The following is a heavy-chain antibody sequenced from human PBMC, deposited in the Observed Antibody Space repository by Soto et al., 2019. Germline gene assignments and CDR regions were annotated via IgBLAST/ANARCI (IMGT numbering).Heavy chain of an antibody. V-gene: IGHV1-2*02. CDR1: GYTFTGYY. J-gene: IGHJ4*02. CDR2: TNPNSGGT. D-gene: IGHD6-13*01. Sequence: ASVKVSCKASGYTFTGYYMHWVRQAPGQGLEWMGWTNPNSGGTNYAQKFQGRVTMTRDTSISTAYMELSRLRSDDTAVYYCARGRGIAAAGTAYWVQGPLVTVSS. CDR3: ARGRGIAAAGTAY.